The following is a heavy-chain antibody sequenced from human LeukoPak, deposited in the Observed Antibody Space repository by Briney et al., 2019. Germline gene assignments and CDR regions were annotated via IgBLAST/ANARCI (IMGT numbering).Heavy chain of an antibody. CDR3: ARDGGAAAMFWFDP. J-gene: IGHJ5*02. Sequence: GGSLRLSCAASGFTFSSYSMNWVRQAPWKGLEWVSSISSSSSYIYYADSVKGRFTISRDNAKNSLYLQMNSLRAEDTAVYYCARDGGAAAMFWFDPWGQGTLVTVSS. V-gene: IGHV3-21*01. CDR1: GFTFSSYS. CDR2: ISSSSSYI. D-gene: IGHD2-2*01.